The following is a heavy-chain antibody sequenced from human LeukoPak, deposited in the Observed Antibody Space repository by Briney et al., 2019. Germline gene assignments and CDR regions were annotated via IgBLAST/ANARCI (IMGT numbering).Heavy chain of an antibody. J-gene: IGHJ4*02. D-gene: IGHD5-18*01. V-gene: IGHV5-51*01. Sequence: GESLKISCKGSGYSFTSYWIGWARQMPGKGLEWMGIIYPGDSDTRYSPSFQGQVTISADKSISTAYLQWSSLKASDTAMYYCARGPFTMSEYSYGYVDYFDYWGQGTLVTVSS. CDR1: GYSFTSYW. CDR3: ARGPFTMSEYSYGYVDYFDY. CDR2: IYPGDSDT.